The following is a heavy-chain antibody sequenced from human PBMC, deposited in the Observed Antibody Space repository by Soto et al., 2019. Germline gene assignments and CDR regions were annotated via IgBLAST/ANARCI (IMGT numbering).Heavy chain of an antibody. V-gene: IGHV3-64*01. CDR1: GFPFSPFC. D-gene: IGHD1-26*01. J-gene: IGHJ4*02. CDR3: ARGQRWAHLDY. Sequence: GGSLRLSCVASGFPFSPFCMSWVRRAPGKGLKWISHINGNGEALQYANSMKGRFTISRDNSKSTLYLQMGSLRAEDLAVYYCARGQRWAHLDYWGQGTLVTVSS. CDR2: INGNGEAL.